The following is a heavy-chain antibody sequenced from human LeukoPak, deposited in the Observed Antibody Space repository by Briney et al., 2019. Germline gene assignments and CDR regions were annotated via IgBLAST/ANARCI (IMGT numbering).Heavy chain of an antibody. J-gene: IGHJ1*01. CDR3: AKRSDSSGYPEYFQH. D-gene: IGHD3-22*01. V-gene: IGHV3-23*01. Sequence: GGSLRLSCAASGFTFSSYAVSWVRQAPGKGLEWVSAISGSGGSTYYADSVKGQFTISRDNSKNTLYLQMNSLRAEDTAVYYCAKRSDSSGYPEYFQHWGQGTLVTVSS. CDR2: ISGSGGST. CDR1: GFTFSSYA.